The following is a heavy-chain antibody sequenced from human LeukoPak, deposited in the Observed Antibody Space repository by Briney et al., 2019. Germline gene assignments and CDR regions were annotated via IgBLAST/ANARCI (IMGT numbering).Heavy chain of an antibody. J-gene: IGHJ6*03. V-gene: IGHV4-34*01. CDR2: INHSGST. D-gene: IGHD1-26*01. CDR3: ARRIVGATRLNYMDV. CDR1: GGSFSGYY. Sequence: SETLSLTCAVYGGSFSGYYWSWIRQPPGKGLEWIGEINHSGSTNYNPSLKSRVTISVDTSKNQFSLKLSSVTAADTAVYYCARRIVGATRLNYMDVWGKGTTVTISS.